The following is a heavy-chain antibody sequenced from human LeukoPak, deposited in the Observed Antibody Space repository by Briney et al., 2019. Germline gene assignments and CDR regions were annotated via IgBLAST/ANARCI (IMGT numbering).Heavy chain of an antibody. J-gene: IGHJ4*02. Sequence: SETLSLTCTVSGASISTNSYYWGWIRQPPGKGLEWIGSIDYSGSSYYNPSLKSRVTISIDTSKNQFYLKLSSLTAADTAVYYCARRDDSSGYHKIFDYWGPGTLVTVSS. D-gene: IGHD3-22*01. CDR1: GASISTNSYY. CDR3: ARRDDSSGYHKIFDY. V-gene: IGHV4-39*01. CDR2: IDYSGSS.